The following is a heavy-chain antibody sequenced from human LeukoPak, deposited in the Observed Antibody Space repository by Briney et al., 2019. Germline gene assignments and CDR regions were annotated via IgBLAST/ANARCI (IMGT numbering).Heavy chain of an antibody. J-gene: IGHJ4*02. CDR1: GFTFSSYW. CDR3: ARKDYDFWSGQVGGFDY. CDR2: IKRDGSEK. D-gene: IGHD3-3*01. Sequence: PGVSLRLSCAASGFTFSSYWMSWVRQAPGKGLEGVANIKRDGSEKYYVDSVKGRFTISRDNAKNSLYLQMNRLRAEDTAVYYCARKDYDFWSGQVGGFDYWGQGTLVTVSS. V-gene: IGHV3-7*01.